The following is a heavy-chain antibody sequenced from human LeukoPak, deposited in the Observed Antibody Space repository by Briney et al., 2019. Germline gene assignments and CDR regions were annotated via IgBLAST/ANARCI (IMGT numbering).Heavy chain of an antibody. D-gene: IGHD3-10*01. Sequence: GASVKVSCKASGYTFTGYYMHWVRQAPGQGLEWMGWINPNSGGTNYAQKFQGRVTMTRDTSISTAYMELSRLRSDDTAVYYCATAVYYYGSGSYYNASNWFDPWGQGTLVTVSS. CDR1: GYTFTGYY. CDR2: INPNSGGT. V-gene: IGHV1-2*02. CDR3: ATAVYYYGSGSYYNASNWFDP. J-gene: IGHJ5*02.